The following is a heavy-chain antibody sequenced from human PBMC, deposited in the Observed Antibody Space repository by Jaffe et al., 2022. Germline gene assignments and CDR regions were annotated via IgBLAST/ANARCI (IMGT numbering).Heavy chain of an antibody. Sequence: EVQLVESGGGLVKPGGSLRLSCAASGFTFSSYSMNWVRQAPGKGLEWVSSISSSSSYIYYADSVKGRFTISRDNAKNSLYLQMNSLRAEDTAVYYCARDGGMTTVTTLNFLGFDPWGQGTLVTVSS. CDR2: ISSSSSYI. CDR3: ARDGGMTTVTTLNFLGFDP. J-gene: IGHJ5*02. D-gene: IGHD4-17*01. CDR1: GFTFSSYS. V-gene: IGHV3-21*01.